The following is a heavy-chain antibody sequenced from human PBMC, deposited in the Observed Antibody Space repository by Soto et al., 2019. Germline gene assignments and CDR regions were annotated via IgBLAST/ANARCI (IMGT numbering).Heavy chain of an antibody. J-gene: IGHJ4*02. V-gene: IGHV4-59*01. Sequence: SETLSLTCTVSGGSISNYYWSWIRLPPGGGLEWLGHVYYSGSTNYNPALKSRLTISIGTSRKQFPLKLTSVTAADSAVYYCARDPGGRFDSWGQGTLVT. CDR1: GGSISNYY. CDR2: VYYSGST. D-gene: IGHD1-26*01. CDR3: ARDPGGRFDS.